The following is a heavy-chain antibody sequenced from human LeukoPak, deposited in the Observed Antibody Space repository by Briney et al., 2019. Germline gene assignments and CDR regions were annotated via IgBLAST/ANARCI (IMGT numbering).Heavy chain of an antibody. CDR3: ARDSHAWYGQYYFDF. Sequence: SETLSLTCTVSGGSIIDSIYYWGWIRQPPGKGLEWIGNIYYFGTTLHNPSLKSRVTMSVDTSKNQFSLNLSSVTAADTAVYYCARDSHAWYGQYYFDFWGQGALVTVSS. D-gene: IGHD6-13*01. V-gene: IGHV4-39*07. CDR2: IYYFGTT. J-gene: IGHJ4*02. CDR1: GGSIIDSIYY.